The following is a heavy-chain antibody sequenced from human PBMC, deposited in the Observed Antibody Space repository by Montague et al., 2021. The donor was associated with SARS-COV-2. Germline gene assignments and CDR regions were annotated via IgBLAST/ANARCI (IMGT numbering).Heavy chain of an antibody. D-gene: IGHD2-15*01. CDR1: GGSISSFY. CDR2: ISDSGST. J-gene: IGHJ4*02. CDR3: ARHYSATLPAVY. Sequence: ETLSLTCTASGGSISSFYWSWFRQPPGKGLEWIGYISDSGSTNYNPSLTSRVTMSVDTSKNQFSLKVNSVTAADTAVYYCARHYSATLPAVYWGQGTLVTVSS. V-gene: IGHV4-59*08.